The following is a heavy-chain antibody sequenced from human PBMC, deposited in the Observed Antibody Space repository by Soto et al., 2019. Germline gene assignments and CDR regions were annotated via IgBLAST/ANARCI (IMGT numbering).Heavy chain of an antibody. Sequence: ASVKVSCKASGYTFTSYDINWVRQATGQGLEWMGWMNPNSGNTGYAQKFQGRVTMTRNTSISTAYMELSSLRSEDTAVYYCAGGAIYYCEIVSRAPGYYDIDVWGQGAMVTVSS. CDR2: MNPNSGNT. CDR1: GYTFTSYD. D-gene: IGHD2-21*01. J-gene: IGHJ6*02. V-gene: IGHV1-8*01. CDR3: AGGAIYYCEIVSRAPGYYDIDV.